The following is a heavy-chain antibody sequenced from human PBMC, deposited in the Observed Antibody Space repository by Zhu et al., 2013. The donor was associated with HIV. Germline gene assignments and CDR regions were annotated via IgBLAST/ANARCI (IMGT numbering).Heavy chain of an antibody. D-gene: IGHD4-17*01. CDR1: GGSISSGGYY. Sequence: QVQLQESGPGLVKPSQTLSLTCTVSGGSISSGGYYWSWIRQHPGKGLEWIGYIYYSGSTYYNPSLKSRVTISVDTSKNQFSLKLSSVTAADTAVYYCAREPTVTAYYYYYGMDVWGQGTTVTVSS. J-gene: IGHJ6*02. V-gene: IGHV4-31*03. CDR2: IYYSGST. CDR3: AREPTVTAYYYYYGMDV.